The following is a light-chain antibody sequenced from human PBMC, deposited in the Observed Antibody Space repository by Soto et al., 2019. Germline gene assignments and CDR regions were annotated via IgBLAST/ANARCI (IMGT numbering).Light chain of an antibody. V-gene: IGKV1-5*03. J-gene: IGKJ4*01. CDR3: QQYHSYPLT. CDR2: QAS. CDR1: QSLSGW. Sequence: DIQMTQSPSTLSASVGDSVTITCRASQSLSGWLTWYQQKPGKAPKLLIYQASSLKSGVPSRFSGSGSGTEVTLTISSLQPDDFATYYCQQYHSYPLTFGGGTKVEIK.